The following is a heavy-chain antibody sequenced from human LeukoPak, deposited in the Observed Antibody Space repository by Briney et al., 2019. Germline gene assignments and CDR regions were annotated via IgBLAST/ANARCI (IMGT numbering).Heavy chain of an antibody. V-gene: IGHV1-69*04. CDR2: IIPILGIA. J-gene: IGHJ6*02. CDR3: ASLENSGSYRYGMDV. Sequence: SVKVSCKASGGTFSSYAISWVRQAPGQGLEWMGRIIPILGIANYAQKFQGRVTITADKSTSTAYMELSSLRSEDTAVYYCASLENSGSYRYGMDVWGQGTTVTVSS. D-gene: IGHD1-26*01. CDR1: GGTFSSYA.